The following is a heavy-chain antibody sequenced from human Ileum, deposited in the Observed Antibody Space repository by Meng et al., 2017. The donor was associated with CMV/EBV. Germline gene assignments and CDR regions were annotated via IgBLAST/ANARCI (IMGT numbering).Heavy chain of an antibody. J-gene: IGHJ5*02. CDR2: IYSSGST. Sequence: QASGPGLVKPSETLSLTCTVPGGSSSNYYWNWIRQPAGKGLEWIGRIYSSGSTKYNPSLKSRVTMSVDTSQNQFSLKLNSVTAADTAVYYCARDREWGCTSSSCQTNWFDPWGQGTLVTVSS. CDR1: GGSSSNYY. D-gene: IGHD2-2*01. V-gene: IGHV4-4*07. CDR3: ARDREWGCTSSSCQTNWFDP.